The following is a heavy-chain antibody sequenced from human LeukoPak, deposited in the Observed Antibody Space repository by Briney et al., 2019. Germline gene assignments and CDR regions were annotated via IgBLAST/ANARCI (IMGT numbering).Heavy chain of an antibody. CDR3: AREPRYCSGGSCYRGGHFAY. CDR1: GGSISSYF. D-gene: IGHD2-15*01. J-gene: IGHJ4*02. CDR2: ISYSGST. Sequence: SETLSLTCTVSGGSISSYFWSWIRQPPGKGLEWIGYISYSGSTNYNPSLKSRVTISVDTSKNQFSLSLSSVTAADTAVYYCAREPRYCSGGSCYRGGHFAYWGQGTLVTVSS. V-gene: IGHV4-59*12.